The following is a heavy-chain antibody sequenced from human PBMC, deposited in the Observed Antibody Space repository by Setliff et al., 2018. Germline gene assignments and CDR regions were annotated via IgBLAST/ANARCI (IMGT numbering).Heavy chain of an antibody. CDR2: INAGNGNT. J-gene: IGHJ6*02. D-gene: IGHD5-12*01. Sequence: PSVKVSCKASGYTFTSYAMHWVRQAPGQRLEWMGWINAGNGNTKYSQKFQGRVTITRDTSASTAYMELSSLRSEDTAVYYCARDPASSGYDTYYYYYYGMDVWGQGTTVTVSS. CDR1: GYTFTSYA. CDR3: ARDPASSGYDTYYYYYYGMDV. V-gene: IGHV1-3*01.